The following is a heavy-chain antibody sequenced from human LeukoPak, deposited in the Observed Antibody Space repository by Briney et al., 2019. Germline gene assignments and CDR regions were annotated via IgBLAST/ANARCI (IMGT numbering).Heavy chain of an antibody. D-gene: IGHD2-2*01. CDR3: ARAIVVVPAAIHYFDY. CDR1: GFTFSSYW. V-gene: IGHV3-7*03. J-gene: IGHJ4*02. Sequence: GGSLRLSCAASGFTFSSYWMSWFRQAPGKGLEWVANIKQDGSEKYYVDSVKGRFTISRDNAKNSLYLQMNSLRAEDTAVYYCARAIVVVPAAIHYFDYWGQGTLVTVSS. CDR2: IKQDGSEK.